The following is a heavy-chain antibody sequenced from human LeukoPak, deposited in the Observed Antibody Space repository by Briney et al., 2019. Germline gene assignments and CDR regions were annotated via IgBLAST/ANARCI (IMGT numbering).Heavy chain of an antibody. CDR1: GFTFSSYG. Sequence: GGSLRLSCAASGFTFSSYGMHWVRQAPGKGLEWVAVISYDGSNKYYADSVKGRFTISRDNSKNTLYLQMNSLRAEDTAVYYCAKDKTRRDSGYWGDPDYWGQGTLVTVSS. CDR2: ISYDGSNK. J-gene: IGHJ4*02. V-gene: IGHV3-30*18. CDR3: AKDKTRRDSGYWGDPDY. D-gene: IGHD5-12*01.